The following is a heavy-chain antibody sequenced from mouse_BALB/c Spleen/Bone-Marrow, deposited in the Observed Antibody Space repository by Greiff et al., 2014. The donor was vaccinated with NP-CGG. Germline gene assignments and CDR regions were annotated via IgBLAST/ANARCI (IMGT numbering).Heavy chain of an antibody. D-gene: IGHD3-1*01. CDR2: IYPGNGDT. V-gene: IGHV1-12*01. Sequence: SGAELVKPGASVKMSCKASGYTFTSYSMHWVKQTPGQGLEWIGAIYPGNGDTSYNQKFKGKATLTADKSSSTAYMQLSSLTSEDSAVYYCARSGSSGYYAMDYWGQGTSVTVSS. CDR3: ARSGSSGYYAMDY. J-gene: IGHJ4*01. CDR1: GYTFTSYS.